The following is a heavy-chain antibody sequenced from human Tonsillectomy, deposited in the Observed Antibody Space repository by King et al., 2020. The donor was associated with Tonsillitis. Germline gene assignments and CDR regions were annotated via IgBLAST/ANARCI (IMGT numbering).Heavy chain of an antibody. CDR3: THAPCIAAAEDAFDI. CDR1: GFTFSSYA. J-gene: IGHJ3*02. D-gene: IGHD6-13*01. CDR2: ISASSGTT. V-gene: IGHV3-23*04. Sequence: VQLVQSGGDLVQPGGSLRLSCAAFGFTFSSYAMSWVRQAPGKGLEWVSGISASSGTTYYADSVKGRFTISRDNSNNTLYLQMSSLRAEDTAVYYCTHAPCIAAAEDAFDIWGQGTVVTVSS.